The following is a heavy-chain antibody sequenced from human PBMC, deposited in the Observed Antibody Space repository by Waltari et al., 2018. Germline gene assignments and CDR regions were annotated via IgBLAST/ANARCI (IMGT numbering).Heavy chain of an antibody. CDR3: ARTYYYGSGSYYPFDY. J-gene: IGHJ4*02. CDR2: IYHSGST. Sequence: QLQLQESGSGLVKPSQTLSLTCAVSGGSIRSGCYSWSWIRQPPGKGLEWIGYIYHSGSTYYNPSLKSRVTISVDRSKNQFSLKLSSVTAADTAVYYCARTYYYGSGSYYPFDYWGQGTLVTVSS. V-gene: IGHV4-30-2*01. CDR1: GGSIRSGCYS. D-gene: IGHD3-10*01.